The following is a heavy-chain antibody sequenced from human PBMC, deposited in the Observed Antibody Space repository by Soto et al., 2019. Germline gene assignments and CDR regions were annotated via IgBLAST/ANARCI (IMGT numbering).Heavy chain of an antibody. CDR2: IATYNSNR. CDR3: ATVLRGVVNWFDP. V-gene: IGHV1-18*01. J-gene: IGHJ5*02. CDR1: GDTFSNFG. D-gene: IGHD3-10*01. Sequence: HLVQSGPEVKKPGASITVSCKTSGDTFSNFGLSWVRQAPGQGLEWMGWIATYNSNRNYAQKFQARLPLNTDTSTSTAYMELKSLRYDDTAVYYCATVLRGVVNWFDPWGQGTLVTVSS.